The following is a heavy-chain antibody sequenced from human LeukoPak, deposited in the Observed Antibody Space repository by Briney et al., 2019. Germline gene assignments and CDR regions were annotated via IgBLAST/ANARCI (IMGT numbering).Heavy chain of an antibody. CDR3: ARDPRVVPAATSFDY. CDR1: GYTFTGYY. D-gene: IGHD2-2*01. CDR2: INPNSGGT. Sequence: ASVKVSCKASGYTFTGYYMHWVRQAPGQGLEWMGWINPNSGGTNYAQKFQGWVTMTRDTSISTAYMELSSLRSEDTAVYYCARDPRVVPAATSFDYWDQGTLVTVSS. J-gene: IGHJ4*02. V-gene: IGHV1-2*04.